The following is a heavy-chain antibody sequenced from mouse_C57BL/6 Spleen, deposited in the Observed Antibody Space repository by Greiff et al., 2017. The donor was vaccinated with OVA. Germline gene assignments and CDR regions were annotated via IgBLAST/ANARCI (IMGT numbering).Heavy chain of an antibody. Sequence: EVKLVESGGGLVQPGGSLKLSCAASGFTFSDYGMAWVRQAPRKGPEWVAFISNLAYSIYYADTVTGRFTISRENAKNTLYLEMSSLRSEDTAMYYCARHGSSYGWYFDVWGTGTTVTVSS. CDR1: GFTFSDYG. CDR3: ARHGSSYGWYFDV. V-gene: IGHV5-15*04. D-gene: IGHD1-1*01. J-gene: IGHJ1*03. CDR2: ISNLAYSI.